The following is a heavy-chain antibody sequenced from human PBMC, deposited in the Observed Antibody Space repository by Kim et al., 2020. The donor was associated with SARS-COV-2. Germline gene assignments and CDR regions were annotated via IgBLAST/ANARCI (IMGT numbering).Heavy chain of an antibody. Sequence: LSLTCTVSGGSISSGGYYWSWIRQHPGKGLEWIGYIYYSGSTYYNPSLKSRVTISVDTSKNQFSLKLSSVTAADTAVYYCARNRYSSSWLYEGDAFDIWGQGTMVTVSS. J-gene: IGHJ3*02. CDR3: ARNRYSSSWLYEGDAFDI. V-gene: IGHV4-31*03. CDR1: GGSISSGGYY. CDR2: IYYSGST. D-gene: IGHD6-13*01.